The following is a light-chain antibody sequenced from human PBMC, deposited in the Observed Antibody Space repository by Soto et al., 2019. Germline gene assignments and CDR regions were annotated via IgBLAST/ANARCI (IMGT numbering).Light chain of an antibody. J-gene: IGKJ1*01. V-gene: IGKV3-20*01. Sequence: IGLTKSLGAVSLTPEESTTLSCRASQSVSSNFLAWYPQKPGQAPRLLIYHRSNRATGIPDRFSGSRSWTVFTLTICRFEPEDCPVYCCQESESLPPTFFQR. CDR2: HRS. CDR1: QSVSSNF. CDR3: QESESLPPT.